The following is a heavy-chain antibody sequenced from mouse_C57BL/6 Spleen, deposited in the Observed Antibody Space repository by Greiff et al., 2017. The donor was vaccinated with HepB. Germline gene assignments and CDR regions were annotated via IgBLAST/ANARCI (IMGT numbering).Heavy chain of an antibody. CDR2: IDPENGDT. CDR3: TTWAPLDY. Sequence: EVKLMESGAELVRPGASVKLSCTASGFNIKDDYMHWVKQRPEQGLEWIGWIDPENGDTEYASKFQGKATITADTSSNTAYLQLSSLTSEDTAVYYCTTWAPLDYWGQGTTLTVSS. CDR1: GFNIKDDY. D-gene: IGHD6-1*01. V-gene: IGHV14-4*01. J-gene: IGHJ2*01.